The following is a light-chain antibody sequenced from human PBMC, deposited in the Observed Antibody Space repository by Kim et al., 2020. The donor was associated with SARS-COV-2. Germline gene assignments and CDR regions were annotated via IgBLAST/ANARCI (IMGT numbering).Light chain of an antibody. CDR3: QQYNNWPYT. CDR1: ERVSNN. V-gene: IGKV3-15*01. CDR2: GAS. J-gene: IGKJ2*01. Sequence: ETVMTQSPATLSVSPGDRVTLSCRASERVSNNLAWYQLKPGQAPRLLIFGASTGATGIPATFSGSGSGTEFTLTISSLQSEDFAVYSCQQYNNWPYTFGQGTKLEI.